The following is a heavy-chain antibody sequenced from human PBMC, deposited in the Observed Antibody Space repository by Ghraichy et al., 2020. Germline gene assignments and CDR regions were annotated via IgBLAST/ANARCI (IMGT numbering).Heavy chain of an antibody. CDR1: GGTFSSYA. V-gene: IGHV1-69*13. Sequence: SVKVSCKASGGTFSSYAISWVRQAPGQGLEWMGGIIPIFGTANYAQKFQGRVTITADESTSTAYMELSSLRSEDTAVYYCARDRGYYYDSSGRDQGTDDAFDIWGQGTMVTVSS. J-gene: IGHJ3*02. D-gene: IGHD3-22*01. CDR3: ARDRGYYYDSSGRDQGTDDAFDI. CDR2: IIPIFGTA.